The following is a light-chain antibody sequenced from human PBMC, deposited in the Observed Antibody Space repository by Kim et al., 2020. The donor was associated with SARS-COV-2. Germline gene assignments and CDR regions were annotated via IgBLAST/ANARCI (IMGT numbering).Light chain of an antibody. CDR1: QSGSSSY. CDR2: GAS. J-gene: IGKJ1*01. CDR3: QQYGSSPET. Sequence: APGERATLVCRASQSGSSSYLAWYQQKPGQAPRLLIYGASSRATGIPDRFSGSGSGTDFTLTISRLEPEDFAVYYCQQYGSSPETFGQGTKVDIK. V-gene: IGKV3-20*01.